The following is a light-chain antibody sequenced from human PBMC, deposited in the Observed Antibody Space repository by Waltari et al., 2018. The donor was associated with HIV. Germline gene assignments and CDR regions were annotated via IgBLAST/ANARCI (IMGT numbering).Light chain of an antibody. J-gene: IGKJ2*01. CDR1: QGISSY. CDR2: AAS. V-gene: IGKV1-9*01. Sequence: DIQLTQSPSFLSASVGDRVTITCRASQGISSYLAWYQQKPGKAPNLLIYAASTLQSGVPSRFSGSGSGTEFTLTISSLQPEDFATYYCQQVNSYPYTFGQGTKLEIK. CDR3: QQVNSYPYT.